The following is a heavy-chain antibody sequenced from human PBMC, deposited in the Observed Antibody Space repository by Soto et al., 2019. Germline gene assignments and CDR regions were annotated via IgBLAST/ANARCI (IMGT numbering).Heavy chain of an antibody. Sequence: VGSLRVSCAASGFTFSSYAMSWVRQAPGKGLEWVSAISGSGGSTYYADSVKGRFTISRDNSKNTLYLQMNSLRAEDTAVYYCAKVGEKQLAPFDYSGQASRVTLST. CDR3: AKVGEKQLAPFDY. CDR2: ISGSGGST. J-gene: IGHJ4*02. V-gene: IGHV3-23*01. D-gene: IGHD6-6*01. CDR1: GFTFSSYA.